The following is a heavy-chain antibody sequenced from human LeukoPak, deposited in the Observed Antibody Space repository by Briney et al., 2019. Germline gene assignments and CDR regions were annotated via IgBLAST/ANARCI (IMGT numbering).Heavy chain of an antibody. CDR2: ISGSGGST. CDR1: GFTFSSYA. CDR3: AKPNYYGSGSSALFDY. D-gene: IGHD3-10*01. V-gene: IGHV3-23*01. J-gene: IGHJ4*02. Sequence: GGSLRLSCAASGFTFSSYAMSWVRQAPGKGLEWVSAISGSGGSTYYADSVKGRFTISRDNPKNTLYLQMNSLRAEDTAVYYCAKPNYYGSGSSALFDYWGQGTLVTVSS.